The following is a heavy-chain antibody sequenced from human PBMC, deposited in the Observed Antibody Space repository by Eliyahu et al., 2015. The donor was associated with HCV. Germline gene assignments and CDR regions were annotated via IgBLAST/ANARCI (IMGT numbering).Heavy chain of an antibody. J-gene: IGHJ4*02. CDR2: VRAAADGGTT. D-gene: IGHD2-15*01. V-gene: IGHV3-15*01. CDR1: GFXXRSXW. CDR3: AADVPVPLAQIDY. Sequence: EVQLVESGGGLVRPGGSXXLXCAASGFXXRSXWMQWVRKAPGKGLEWVARVRAAADGGTTDYAAPVKGRVSISRDDSQNTLVLQMNSLKIEDTARYYCAADVPVPLAQIDYWGQGVVVTVAS.